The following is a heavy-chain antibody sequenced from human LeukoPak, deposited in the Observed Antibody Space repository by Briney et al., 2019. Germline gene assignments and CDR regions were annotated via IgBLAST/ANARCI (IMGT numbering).Heavy chain of an antibody. D-gene: IGHD2-2*01. Sequence: PGGSLRLSCAASGFTFSSYAMSWVRQAPGKGLEWVSAISGSGGSTYYADSVKGRFTISRDNSKNTPYLQMNSLRAEDTAVYYCAKALRYCSSTSCQERYGAFDIWGQGTMVTVSS. CDR1: GFTFSSYA. V-gene: IGHV3-23*01. CDR2: ISGSGGST. CDR3: AKALRYCSSTSCQERYGAFDI. J-gene: IGHJ3*02.